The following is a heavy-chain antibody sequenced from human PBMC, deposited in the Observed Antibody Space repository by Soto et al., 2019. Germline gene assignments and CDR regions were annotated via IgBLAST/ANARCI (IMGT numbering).Heavy chain of an antibody. CDR3: AREPPPVNYYYYGMDV. CDR2: IKQDGSEK. CDR1: GFTFSSYW. V-gene: IGHV3-7*01. J-gene: IGHJ6*02. Sequence: EVQLVESGGGLVQPGGSLRLSCAASGFTFSSYWMSWVRQAPGKGLEWVANIKQDGSEKYYVDSVKGRFTISRDNAKNSLYLQMNSLRAEDTAVYYCAREPPPVNYYYYGMDVWGQGTTVTVSS.